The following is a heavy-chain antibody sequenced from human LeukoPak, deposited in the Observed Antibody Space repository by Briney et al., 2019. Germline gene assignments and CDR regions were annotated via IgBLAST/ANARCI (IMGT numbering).Heavy chain of an antibody. CDR1: GFTFSSYS. V-gene: IGHV3-21*01. CDR2: ISSSSSYI. Sequence: PGGSLRLSCAASGFTFSSYSMNWVRQAPGKGLEWVSSISSSSSYIYYADSVKGRFTISRDNAKNSLYLQMNSLRAEDTAVYYCARDRGYDFWSGYYFDYWGQGTLVTVSS. D-gene: IGHD3-3*01. CDR3: ARDRGYDFWSGYYFDY. J-gene: IGHJ4*02.